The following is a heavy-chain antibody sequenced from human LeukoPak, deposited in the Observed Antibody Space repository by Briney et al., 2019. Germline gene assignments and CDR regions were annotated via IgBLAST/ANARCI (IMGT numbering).Heavy chain of an antibody. J-gene: IGHJ6*04. D-gene: IGHD3-10*02. CDR1: GFPFSSYV. V-gene: IGHV3-48*03. CDR3: VELGITMIGGV. Sequence: GGSLRLSCAASGFPFSSYVMNWVRQAPGKGLEWVSYISSSGSTIYYADSVKGRFTLSRDNAKNSLYLEMNSLRAGCTAVYYCVELGITMIGGVWGKGTTVTISS. CDR2: ISSSGSTI.